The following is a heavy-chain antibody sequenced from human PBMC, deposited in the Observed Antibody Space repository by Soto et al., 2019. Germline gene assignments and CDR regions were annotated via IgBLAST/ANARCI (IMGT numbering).Heavy chain of an antibody. V-gene: IGHV3-48*02. J-gene: IGHJ5*02. Sequence: GGSLRLSCAVSGITFSRYSMNWVRQAPGKGLDWVSYIDISSTTIYYADSVKGRFTISRDNARNSLYLQMTSLRDEDTAVYYCAIIAYGSGTYLSAPWGQGTLVTVSS. D-gene: IGHD3-10*01. CDR2: IDISSTTI. CDR3: AIIAYGSGTYLSAP. CDR1: GITFSRYS.